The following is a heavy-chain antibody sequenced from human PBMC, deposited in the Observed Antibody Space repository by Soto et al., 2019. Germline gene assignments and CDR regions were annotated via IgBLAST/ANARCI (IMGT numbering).Heavy chain of an antibody. CDR2: IYYSGST. J-gene: IGHJ4*02. D-gene: IGHD6-13*01. V-gene: IGHV4-31*03. CDR3: ARAEQQLSRSDRFDY. CDR1: GGSISSGGYY. Sequence: TLSLTCTVFGGSISSGGYYWSWIRQHPGKGLEWIGYIYYSGSTYYTPSLKSRVTISVDTSKNQFSLKLSSVTAADTAVYYCARAEQQLSRSDRFDYWGQGTLVTVSS.